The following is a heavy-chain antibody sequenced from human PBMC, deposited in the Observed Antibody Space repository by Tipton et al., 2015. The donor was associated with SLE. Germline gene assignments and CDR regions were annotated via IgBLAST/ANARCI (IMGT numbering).Heavy chain of an antibody. V-gene: IGHV4-39*07. J-gene: IGHJ4*02. CDR1: GGSISSKNYY. CDR3: ARRRDGYNFDY. D-gene: IGHD5-24*01. Sequence: TLSLTCTVSGGSISSKNYYWGWIRQPPGKGLEWIGSIHYSGSTYDNPSFKSRVTISVDTSKNQFSLKLSSVTAADTAVYYCARRRDGYNFDYWGQGTLVTVSS. CDR2: IHYSGST.